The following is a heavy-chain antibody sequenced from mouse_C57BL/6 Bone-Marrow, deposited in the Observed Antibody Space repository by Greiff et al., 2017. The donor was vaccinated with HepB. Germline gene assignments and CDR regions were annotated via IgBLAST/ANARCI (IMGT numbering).Heavy chain of an antibody. CDR2: IRLKSDNYAT. CDR3: TADGYYYFDY. D-gene: IGHD2-3*01. V-gene: IGHV6-3*01. Sequence: EVKVVESGGGLVQPGGSMKLSCVASGFTFSNYWMNWVRQSPEKGLEWVAQIRLKSDNYATHYAESVKGRFTISRDDSKSSVYLQMNNLRAEDTGIYYCTADGYYYFDYWGQGTTLTVSS. CDR1: GFTFSNYW. J-gene: IGHJ2*01.